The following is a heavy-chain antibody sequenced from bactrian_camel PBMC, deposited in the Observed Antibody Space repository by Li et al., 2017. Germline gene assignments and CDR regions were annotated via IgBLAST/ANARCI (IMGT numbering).Heavy chain of an antibody. V-gene: IGHV3S40*01. J-gene: IGHJ4*01. CDR1: GDNYNYQ. Sequence: VQMVESGGGSVQAGGSVRLSCAVSGDNYNYQMGWYRQAPGKAREGVAVIYHRNGMTYSADSVKGRFTASLDNVQNTVYLLMSGVKPEDTGLYYCAAEGPYDDKCWPLNNGAQGTQVTVS. D-gene: IGHD1*01. CDR2: IYHRNGMT.